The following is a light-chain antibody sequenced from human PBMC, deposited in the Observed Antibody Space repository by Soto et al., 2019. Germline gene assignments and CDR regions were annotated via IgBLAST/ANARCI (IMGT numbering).Light chain of an antibody. CDR1: QSISSY. Sequence: DIQMTQSPSSLSAYVGDRVTNTCRASQSISSYLNWYQQKPGKAPNLLIYAASSLQSGVPSRISGSGSGTDFTLTISSLQPEDFATYHCQQSYTMPKTFGQGTKVDIK. CDR2: AAS. CDR3: QQSYTMPKT. V-gene: IGKV1-39*01. J-gene: IGKJ1*01.